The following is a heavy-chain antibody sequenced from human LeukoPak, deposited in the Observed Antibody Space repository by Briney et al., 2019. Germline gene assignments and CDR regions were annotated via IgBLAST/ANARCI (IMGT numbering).Heavy chain of an antibody. D-gene: IGHD3-3*01. V-gene: IGHV4-61*01. CDR2: IYYSGST. CDR3: ARDLKYDSYGMDV. Sequence: SETLPLTCTVSGGSVSSGSYYWSWIRQPPGKGLEWIGYIYYSGSTNYNPSLKSRVTISVDTSKNQFSLKLSSVTAADTAVYYCARDLKYDSYGMDVWGQGTMVTVSS. CDR1: GGSVSSGSYY. J-gene: IGHJ6*02.